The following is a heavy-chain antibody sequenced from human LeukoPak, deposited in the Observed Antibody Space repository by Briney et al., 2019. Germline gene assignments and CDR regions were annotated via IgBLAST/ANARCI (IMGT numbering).Heavy chain of an antibody. CDR3: ARWFGAIDY. V-gene: IGHV4-34*01. Sequence: SETLSLTCAVYGGSFSGYYWSWIRQPPGKGLGWIGEINHSGSTNYNPSLKSRVTISVDTSKNQFSLKLSSVTAADTAVYYCARWFGAIDYWGQGTLVTVSS. CDR2: INHSGST. J-gene: IGHJ4*02. CDR1: GGSFSGYY. D-gene: IGHD3-10*01.